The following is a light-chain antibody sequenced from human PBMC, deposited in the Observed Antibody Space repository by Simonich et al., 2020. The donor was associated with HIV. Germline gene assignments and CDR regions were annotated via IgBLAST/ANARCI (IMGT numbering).Light chain of an antibody. CDR2: GAS. J-gene: IGKJ1*01. V-gene: IGKV1-17*03. Sequence: DIQLTQSPSAMSASVGDRVTITCRASQGISNSLALFQQKPGKVPKRLIYGASSLQSGVPSRFSGSGSGTEFTLTISSLQPEDFANYYCLQHNTYPWTFGQGTKVEIK. CDR1: QGISNS. CDR3: LQHNTYPWT.